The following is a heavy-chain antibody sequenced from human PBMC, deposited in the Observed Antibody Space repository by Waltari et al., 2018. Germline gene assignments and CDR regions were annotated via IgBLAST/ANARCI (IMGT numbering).Heavy chain of an antibody. CDR3: ARLNDDHDFQALDF. D-gene: IGHD1-1*01. Sequence: ELQLLESGGGFVPPGGSLRPLCAASGFSFCYSAMTGVRQAPGKGLEWVSGISGRGDSIYYADSVKGRFTISRDNSKNTLTLQVNSLRGEDTAVYYCARLNDDHDFQALDFWGQGTLVTVSS. V-gene: IGHV3-23*01. CDR2: ISGRGDSI. CDR1: GFSFCYSA. J-gene: IGHJ4*02.